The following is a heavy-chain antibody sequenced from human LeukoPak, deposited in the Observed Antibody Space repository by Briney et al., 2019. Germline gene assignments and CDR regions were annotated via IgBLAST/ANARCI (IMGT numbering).Heavy chain of an antibody. D-gene: IGHD6-19*01. Sequence: SETLSLTCTVSGGSISTYYWNWIRQPPGKGLEWIGYIYYSGATNYNPSLKSRVTMSVDTSKNQFSLKLSSVTAADTAVYYCARDSSGWYYNWFDPWGQGTLVTVSS. J-gene: IGHJ5*02. CDR3: ARDSSGWYYNWFDP. CDR1: GGSISTYY. CDR2: IYYSGAT. V-gene: IGHV4-59*12.